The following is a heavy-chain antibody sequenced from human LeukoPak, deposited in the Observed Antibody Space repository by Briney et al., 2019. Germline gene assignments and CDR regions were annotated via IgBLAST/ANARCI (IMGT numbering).Heavy chain of an antibody. CDR1: GLTFSSYW. D-gene: IGHD6-25*01. V-gene: IGHV3-74*01. CDR2: INSDGSST. CDR3: ARGAAWNEYYFDY. J-gene: IGHJ4*02. Sequence: PGGSLRLSCAASGLTFSSYWMHWVRQAPGKGLVWVSRINSDGSSTSYADSVKGRFTISRDNAKNTLYLQMNSLRAEDTAVYYCARGAAWNEYYFDYWGQGTLVTVSS.